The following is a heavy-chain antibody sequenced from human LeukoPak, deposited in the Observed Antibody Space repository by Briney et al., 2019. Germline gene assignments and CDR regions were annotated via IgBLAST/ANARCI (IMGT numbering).Heavy chain of an antibody. CDR1: GGSISSYY. J-gene: IGHJ3*02. CDR2: IYTSGST. V-gene: IGHV4-4*07. Sequence: SETLSLTCTVSGGSISSYYWSWIRQPAGKGLEWIGRIYTSGSTNYNPSLKSRVTISVDTSKNQFSLKLSSVTAADTAVYYCARTSVVGATFQGRGDDAFDIWGQGTMVTISS. D-gene: IGHD1-26*01. CDR3: ARTSVVGATFQGRGDDAFDI.